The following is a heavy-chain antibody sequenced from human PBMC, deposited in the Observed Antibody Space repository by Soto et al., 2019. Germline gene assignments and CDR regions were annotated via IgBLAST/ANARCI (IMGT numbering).Heavy chain of an antibody. Sequence: QVQLVQSGAEVKKPGSSVKVSCKASGRTFSNYAINWVRQAPGQGLEWMGGIIPIFGTTNYAQRFQGRVTVTADESTSTAYMELTSLTAHNTAIYYGASDNPTATPNFYYSYNGMDVWGQGTTVTVSS. V-gene: IGHV1-69*01. CDR1: GRTFSNYA. CDR2: IIPIFGTT. D-gene: IGHD7-27*01. CDR3: ASDNPTATPNFYYSYNGMDV. J-gene: IGHJ6*02.